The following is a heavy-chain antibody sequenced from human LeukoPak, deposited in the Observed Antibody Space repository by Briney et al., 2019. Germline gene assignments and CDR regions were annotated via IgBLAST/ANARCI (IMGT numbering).Heavy chain of an antibody. Sequence: GGSPRLSCAASGFTSSSYAMHWVRQAPGKGLEWVAVISSDGSNKYYPDSVKGRFTISRDNAKNSLYLQMNSLRAEDSAVYYCARVRYDSGWYDYWGQGALVTVSS. V-gene: IGHV3-30-3*01. CDR2: ISSDGSNK. CDR3: ARVRYDSGWYDY. CDR1: GFTSSSYA. J-gene: IGHJ4*02. D-gene: IGHD6-19*01.